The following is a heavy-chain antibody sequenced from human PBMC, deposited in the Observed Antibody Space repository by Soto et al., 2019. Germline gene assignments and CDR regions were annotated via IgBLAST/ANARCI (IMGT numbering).Heavy chain of an antibody. Sequence: PRGSLRLSCAASGFTFSSYAMSWVRQAPGKGLEWVSAISGSGGSTYYADSVKGRFTISRDNSKNTLYLQMNSLRAEDTAVYYCALSQGDLLTAPFDYCRQGPLVTAPS. CDR2: ISGSGGST. CDR3: ALSQGDLLTAPFDY. CDR1: GFTFSSYA. V-gene: IGHV3-23*01. J-gene: IGHJ4*02. D-gene: IGHD3-9*01.